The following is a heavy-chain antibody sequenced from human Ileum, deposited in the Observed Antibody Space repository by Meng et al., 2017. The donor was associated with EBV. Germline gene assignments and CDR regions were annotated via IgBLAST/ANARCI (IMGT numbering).Heavy chain of an antibody. Sequence: QVQLVQSGAEVKRPGASVKVPCKASGYTFINHDINWVRQAAGQGLESIGWMNSYTGNAGYAQKFRGRVTMTRDTSINTAYLEVISLTSEDTAVYYCARGSGAGGRDWFDPWGQGTLVTVSS. CDR1: GYTFINHD. D-gene: IGHD3-16*01. CDR2: MNSYTGNA. CDR3: ARGSGAGGRDWFDP. J-gene: IGHJ5*02. V-gene: IGHV1-8*01.